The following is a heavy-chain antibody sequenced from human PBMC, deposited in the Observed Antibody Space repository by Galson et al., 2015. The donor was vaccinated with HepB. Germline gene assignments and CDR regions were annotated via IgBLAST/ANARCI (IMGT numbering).Heavy chain of an antibody. V-gene: IGHV3-30*18. CDR3: AKDFITMVRGVLMGDYFDY. CDR1: GFTFSTYG. J-gene: IGHJ4*02. CDR2: ISFDGSNK. Sequence: SLRLSCAASGFTFSTYGMHWVRQAPGKGLEWVAVISFDGSNKYYADSVKGRFTISRDNSKNTLYLQMNSLRAEDTAVYYCAKDFITMVRGVLMGDYFDYWGQGTLVTVSS. D-gene: IGHD3-10*01.